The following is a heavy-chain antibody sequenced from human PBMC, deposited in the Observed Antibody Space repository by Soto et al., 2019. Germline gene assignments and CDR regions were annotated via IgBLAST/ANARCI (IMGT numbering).Heavy chain of an antibody. CDR1: GFTFGDSY. D-gene: IGHD2-15*01. Sequence: VGSLRLSCAVSGFTFGDSYMSWIRQAPGKGLEWLSYISPGSRYPAYADSVKGRFTISRDNAKRSLYLQMMSLTAEDTAIYYCVRGGGGGLFDPWGQGTMVTVSS. V-gene: IGHV3-11*06. CDR3: VRGGGGGLFDP. J-gene: IGHJ5*02. CDR2: ISPGSRYP.